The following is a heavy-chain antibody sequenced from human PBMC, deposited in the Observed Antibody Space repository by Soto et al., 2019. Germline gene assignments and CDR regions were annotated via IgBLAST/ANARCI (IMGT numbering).Heavy chain of an antibody. Sequence: QITLNESGPTLVKPMQTLTLTCNFSGFSLDSTAVGVGWLRQPPGKALECLALIYWDGDKRYNPSLTNRVIITKDTSKNQVVLTMTDMPPADTGTYFCAHFRLGVTFVRGVTFDHWGQGVRVSGSS. J-gene: IGHJ4*02. CDR1: GFSLDSTAVG. CDR2: IYWDGDK. CDR3: AHFRLGVTFVRGVTFDH. V-gene: IGHV2-5*02. D-gene: IGHD3-10*01.